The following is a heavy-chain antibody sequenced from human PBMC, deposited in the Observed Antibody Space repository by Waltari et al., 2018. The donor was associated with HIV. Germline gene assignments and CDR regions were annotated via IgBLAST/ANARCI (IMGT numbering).Heavy chain of an antibody. CDR1: GITFSESW. D-gene: IGHD5-18*01. CDR2: IKTYPDVGTV. Sequence: EVQLVESGGGFVKPGGSLRLSCPASGITFSESWMTGVGQAPGKGVEWVERIKTYPDVGTVQYAPPVKGRFTISRDDSKNTLFLQMDSLKIEDTAVYFCTTAGYTGNWYPCWGQGTLVTVSS. J-gene: IGHJ5*01. V-gene: IGHV3-15*01. CDR3: TTAGYTGNWYPC.